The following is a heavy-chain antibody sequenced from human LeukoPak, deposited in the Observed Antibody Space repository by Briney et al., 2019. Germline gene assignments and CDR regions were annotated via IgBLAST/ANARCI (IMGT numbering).Heavy chain of an antibody. D-gene: IGHD2-15*01. CDR2: IIPIFGTA. CDR3: ARSRGYSVVVVAAFCMDV. CDR1: GYTFTSYG. V-gene: IGHV1-69*13. Sequence: GASVKVSCKASGYTFTSYGISWVRQAPGQGLEWMGGIIPIFGTANYAQKFQGRVTITADESTSTAYMELSSLRSEDTAVYYCARSRGYSVVVVAAFCMDVWGQGTTVTVSS. J-gene: IGHJ6*02.